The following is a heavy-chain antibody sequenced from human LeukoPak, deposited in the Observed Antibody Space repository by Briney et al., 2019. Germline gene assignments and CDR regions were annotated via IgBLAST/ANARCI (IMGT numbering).Heavy chain of an antibody. CDR1: GFTFSSYG. CDR3: ARDGNYDILTGYSDYYYGMDV. CDR2: IWYDGSNK. J-gene: IGHJ6*02. Sequence: GGSLRPSCAASGFTFSSYGMHWVRQAPGKGLEWVAVIWYDGSNKYYADSVKGRFTISRDNSKNTLYLQMNSLRAEDTAVYYCARDGNYDILTGYSDYYYGMDVWGQGTTVTVSS. V-gene: IGHV3-33*01. D-gene: IGHD3-9*01.